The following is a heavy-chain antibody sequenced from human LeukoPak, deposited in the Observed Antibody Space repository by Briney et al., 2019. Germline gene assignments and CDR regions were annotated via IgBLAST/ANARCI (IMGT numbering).Heavy chain of an antibody. D-gene: IGHD6-13*01. V-gene: IGHV3-48*01. CDR3: ARVYSSSWYDLDY. J-gene: IGHJ4*02. CDR1: GFTFSSYS. Sequence: PGGSLRLSCAASGFTFSSYSMNWVRQAPGKGLEWVTYISGSSSTIYYADSVKGRFTISRDNAKNSMYLQLNSLRAEDTAVYYCARVYSSSWYDLDYWGQGTLVTVSS. CDR2: ISGSSSTI.